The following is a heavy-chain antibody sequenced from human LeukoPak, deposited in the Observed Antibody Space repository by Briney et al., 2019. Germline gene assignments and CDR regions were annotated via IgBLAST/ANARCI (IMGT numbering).Heavy chain of an antibody. V-gene: IGHV1-18*01. Sequence: ASVKVSCKASGYTFTSYGISWVRQAPGQGLEWMGWISAYNGNTNYAQKLQGRVTMTTDTSTSTAYMELRSLRPDDTAVYYCARAQYDSSGYYYYYYYMDVWGKGTTVTVSS. J-gene: IGHJ6*03. CDR3: ARAQYDSSGYYYYYYYMDV. CDR1: GYTFTSYG. CDR2: ISAYNGNT. D-gene: IGHD3-22*01.